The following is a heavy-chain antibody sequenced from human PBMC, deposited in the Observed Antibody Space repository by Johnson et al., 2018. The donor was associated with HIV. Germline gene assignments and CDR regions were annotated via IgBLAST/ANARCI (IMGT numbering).Heavy chain of an antibody. CDR2: ISWNSGSI. D-gene: IGHD1-26*01. CDR3: AKVIYRLPYSGSYYSISAFDI. Sequence: VLLVESGGGLVQPGRSLRLSCAASGFTFDDYAMHWVRQAPGKGLEWVSGISWNSGSIGYADSVKGRFTIPRDHAKNSLYLQMNSRRAEDTALYYCAKVIYRLPYSGSYYSISAFDIWGQGTMVTVSS. V-gene: IGHV3-9*01. J-gene: IGHJ3*02. CDR1: GFTFDDYA.